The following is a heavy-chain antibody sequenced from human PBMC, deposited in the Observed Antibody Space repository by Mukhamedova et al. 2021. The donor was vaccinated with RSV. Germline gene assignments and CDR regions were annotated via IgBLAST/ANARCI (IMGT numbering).Heavy chain of an antibody. Sequence: QKFQGRVTITADKSTCTAYMELSSLRSEDTAVYYCARDAYRSSSGDYWGQGTLVTVSS. J-gene: IGHJ4*02. V-gene: IGHV1-69*04. D-gene: IGHD6-6*01. CDR3: ARDAYRSSSGDY.